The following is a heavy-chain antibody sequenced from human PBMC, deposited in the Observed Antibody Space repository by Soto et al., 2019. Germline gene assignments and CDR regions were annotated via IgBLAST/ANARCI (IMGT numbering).Heavy chain of an antibody. CDR1: GYTFTSYD. V-gene: IGHV1-8*01. CDR3: APSTVHSDPSAYYPFDY. D-gene: IGHD3-22*01. J-gene: IGHJ4*02. Sequence: QVQLEQSGAEVKKTGASVKVSCKASGYTFTSYDINWVRQATGQGLEWMGWRNPNSGNTGYSQKFQGRVNMTRDTSRSTAYIELSSLTSEDTALYYCAPSTVHSDPSAYYPFDYSGQGTPFPLSS. CDR2: RNPNSGNT.